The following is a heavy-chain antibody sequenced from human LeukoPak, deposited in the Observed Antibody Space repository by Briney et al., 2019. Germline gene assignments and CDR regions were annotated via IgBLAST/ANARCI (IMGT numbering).Heavy chain of an antibody. CDR3: VRGVGGDSRFDP. CDR1: GFPVSGTY. Sequence: GGSLRLSCAASGFPVSGTYMTWVRQAPGKGLVWVSRINSDGSSTRYADSVKGRFTISRDNAKNTLYLQMNSLRAEDTAVYYCVRGVGGDSRFDPWGRGTLVTVSS. J-gene: IGHJ5*02. CDR2: INSDGSST. D-gene: IGHD1-26*01. V-gene: IGHV3-74*01.